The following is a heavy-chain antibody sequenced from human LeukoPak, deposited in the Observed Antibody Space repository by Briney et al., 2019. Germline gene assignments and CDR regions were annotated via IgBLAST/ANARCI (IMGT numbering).Heavy chain of an antibody. J-gene: IGHJ6*02. CDR3: AREGYVFGSGSYAYYGMDV. CDR1: GFTFSSYG. V-gene: IGHV3-33*01. CDR2: IWYDGSNK. Sequence: PGGSLRLSCAASGFTFSSYGMHWVRQAPGKGREWGAVIWYDGSNKYYADSVKGRFTISRDNSKNTLYLQMNSLRAEDTAVYYCAREGYVFGSGSYAYYGMDVWGQGTTVTVSS. D-gene: IGHD3-10*01.